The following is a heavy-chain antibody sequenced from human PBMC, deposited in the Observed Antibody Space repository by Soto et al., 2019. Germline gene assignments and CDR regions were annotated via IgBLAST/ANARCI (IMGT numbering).Heavy chain of an antibody. V-gene: IGHV3-30*03. Sequence: QVPLVESGGGVVQPGRSLRLSCAASGFTFSSYGMHWVRQAPGKGLEWVAVISYDGSNKYYADSVKGRFTIYRDNSQNTLYLQKNSLRAADTAVYYCAGDYYGSGPFFDIWGQGTMVTVSS. CDR2: ISYDGSNK. J-gene: IGHJ3*02. CDR1: GFTFSSYG. CDR3: AGDYYGSGPFFDI. D-gene: IGHD3-10*01.